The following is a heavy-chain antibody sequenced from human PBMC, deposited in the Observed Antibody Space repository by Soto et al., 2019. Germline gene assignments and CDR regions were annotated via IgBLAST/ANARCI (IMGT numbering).Heavy chain of an antibody. J-gene: IGHJ4*02. CDR2: TRNKANSYTT. Sequence: EVQLVESGGGLVQPGGSLRLSCAVSGFTLSARHMDWVRQAPGKGLEWVGRTRNKANSYTTEYAASGKGRFTISRDDSNSSLSLQMNSLKTEDTAIYFCTSLYCSSASCKNNFDYWGQGTLVTVSS. V-gene: IGHV3-72*01. CDR1: GFTLSARH. CDR3: TSLYCSSASCKNNFDY. D-gene: IGHD2-2*01.